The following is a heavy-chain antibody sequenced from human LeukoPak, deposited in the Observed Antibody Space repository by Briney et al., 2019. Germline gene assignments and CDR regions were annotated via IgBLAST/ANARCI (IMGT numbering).Heavy chain of an antibody. CDR1: GYTFTSYG. D-gene: IGHD3-22*01. V-gene: IGHV1-18*01. CDR3: ARDDSSGYYQTH. CDR2: ISGYNGNT. Sequence: ASVKVSCKASGYTFTSYGISWVRQAPGQGLEWMGWISGYNGNTKYAHKVQGRVSMTTDTSTSTAYMELRSLRSGDTAVYYCARDDSSGYYQTHWGQGTLVTVSS. J-gene: IGHJ4*02.